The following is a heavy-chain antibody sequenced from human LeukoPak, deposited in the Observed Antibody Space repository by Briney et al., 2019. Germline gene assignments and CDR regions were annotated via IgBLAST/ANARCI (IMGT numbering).Heavy chain of an antibody. V-gene: IGHV3-23*01. CDR3: AKSGYNRFDY. Sequence: GGSLRLSCAASGFTFSSSAMSWVRQAPGKGLEWVSSISGSGSGGSTYYADSVKRRFTISRDNSKNTLYLQMNSLRAEDTAVYYCAKSGYNRFDYWGQGTLVTVSS. D-gene: IGHD5-24*01. CDR1: GFTFSSSA. CDR2: ISGSGSGGST. J-gene: IGHJ4*02.